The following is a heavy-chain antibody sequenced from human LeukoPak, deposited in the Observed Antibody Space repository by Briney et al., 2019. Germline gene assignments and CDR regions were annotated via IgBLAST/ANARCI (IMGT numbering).Heavy chain of an antibody. D-gene: IGHD3-10*01. J-gene: IGHJ4*02. V-gene: IGHV3-9*01. CDR3: AKVDYYGSGTYIDY. CDR2: ISWNSGSI. CDR1: GFTFDDYV. Sequence: GGSLRLSCAASGFTFDDYVMYWVRQAPGKGLEWVSGISWNSGSIGYADSVKGRFTISRDNAKNSLYLQMNSLRAEDTALYYCAKVDYYGSGTYIDYWGQGTLVTVSS.